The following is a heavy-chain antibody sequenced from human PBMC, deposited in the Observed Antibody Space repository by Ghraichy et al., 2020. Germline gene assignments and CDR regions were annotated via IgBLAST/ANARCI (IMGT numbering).Heavy chain of an antibody. Sequence: SETLSLTCAVYGGSFSGYYWSWIRQPPGKGLEWIGEINHSGSTNYNPSLKSRVTISVDTSKNQFSLKLSSVTAADTAVYYCARKTYYYDSSGYYYYYYYGMDVWGQGTTVTVSS. CDR3: ARKTYYYDSSGYYYYYYYGMDV. D-gene: IGHD3-22*01. V-gene: IGHV4-34*01. CDR2: INHSGST. J-gene: IGHJ6*02. CDR1: GGSFSGYY.